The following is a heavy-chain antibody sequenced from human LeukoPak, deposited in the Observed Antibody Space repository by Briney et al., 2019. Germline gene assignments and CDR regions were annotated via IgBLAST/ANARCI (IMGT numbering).Heavy chain of an antibody. D-gene: IGHD2-2*01. J-gene: IGHJ4*02. CDR2: ISGDGGST. CDR1: GFTFSIFE. Sequence: AGGSLRLSCAASGFTFSIFEMNWVRQAPGKGLEWVSLISGDGGSTYYADSVKGRFTISRDNSKNSLYLQMNSLRTEDTALYYCAKDMRDIVVVPAAIGCDYWGQGTLVTVCS. CDR3: AKDMRDIVVVPAAIGCDY. V-gene: IGHV3-43*02.